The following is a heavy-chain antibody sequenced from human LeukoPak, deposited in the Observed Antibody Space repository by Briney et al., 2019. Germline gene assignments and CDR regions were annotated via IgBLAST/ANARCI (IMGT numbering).Heavy chain of an antibody. J-gene: IGHJ3*02. V-gene: IGHV3-23*01. Sequence: GGSLRLSCAASGFTFSSYAMSWVRQAPGKGLEWVSGISGIGGRTHYADSVKGRFTISRDNSKNTLYLQMSGLRAEDTAVYYCAKDGVYSPHAFDIWGQGTMVTVSS. CDR2: ISGIGGRT. CDR1: GFTFSSYA. CDR3: AKDGVYSPHAFDI. D-gene: IGHD4-11*01.